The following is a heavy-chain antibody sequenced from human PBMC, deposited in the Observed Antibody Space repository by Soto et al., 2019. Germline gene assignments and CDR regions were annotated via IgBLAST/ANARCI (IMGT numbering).Heavy chain of an antibody. Sequence: SVKVSIEASGYTFTSDYMHWVRQAPGQGLEWMGIINPSGGSTSYAQKFQGRVTMTRDTSTSTVYMELSSLRSEDTAVYYCARHFLTYYYDSSEPYDAFDIWGQGTMVTVSS. CDR1: GYTFTSDY. V-gene: IGHV1-46*01. J-gene: IGHJ3*02. D-gene: IGHD3-22*01. CDR3: ARHFLTYYYDSSEPYDAFDI. CDR2: INPSGGST.